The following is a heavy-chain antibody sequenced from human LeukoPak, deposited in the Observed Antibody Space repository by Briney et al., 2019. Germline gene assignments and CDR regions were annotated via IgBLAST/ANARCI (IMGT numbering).Heavy chain of an antibody. CDR2: VDNDGKKT. J-gene: IGHJ3*02. V-gene: IGHV3-74*01. CDR3: ARGGMDHAFDI. D-gene: IGHD3-16*01. CDR1: GFTFTDYW. Sequence: GGSPRLSCAASGFTFTDYWMHWVRQVPGKGLVWVSRVDNDGKKTIYADSVQGRFTISRDNAKNSLYLQINGLKAEDTAVYYCARGGMDHAFDIWGEGTMVTVAS.